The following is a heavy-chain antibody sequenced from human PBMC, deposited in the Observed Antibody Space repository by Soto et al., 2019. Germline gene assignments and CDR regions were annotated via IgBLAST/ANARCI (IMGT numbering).Heavy chain of an antibody. CDR1: GGTFSSYT. V-gene: IGHV1-69*02. CDR3: ARLIVGAPSPFDY. D-gene: IGHD1-26*01. CDR2: IIPILGIA. J-gene: IGHJ4*02. Sequence: GASVKVSCKASGGTFSSYTISWVRQAPGQGLEWMGRIIPILGIANYAQKFQGRVTITADKSTSTAYMELSSLRSEDTAVYYCARLIVGAPSPFDYWGQGTLVTVSS.